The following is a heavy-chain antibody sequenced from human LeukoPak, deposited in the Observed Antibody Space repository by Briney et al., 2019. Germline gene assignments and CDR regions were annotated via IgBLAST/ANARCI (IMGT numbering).Heavy chain of an antibody. CDR1: GFTFSSYG. V-gene: IGHV3-33*01. CDR2: IWDDGGNK. D-gene: IGHD6-19*01. CDR3: ARDGEVAVAGTGHEAFDI. J-gene: IGHJ3*02. Sequence: GRSLRLSCAASGFTFSSYGMHWVREAPGKGLEWVAVIWDDGGNKYYADSVKGRFTISRDNSKNTLYLQMNSLRAEDMAVYYCARDGEVAVAGTGHEAFDIWGQGTMVTVSS.